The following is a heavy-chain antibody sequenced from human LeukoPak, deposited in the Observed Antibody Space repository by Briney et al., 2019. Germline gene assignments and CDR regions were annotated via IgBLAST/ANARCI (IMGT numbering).Heavy chain of an antibody. CDR1: GFTFSSYA. Sequence: PGGSLRLSCAASGFTFSSYAMSWVRQAPGKGLEWVSSISSSSSYIYYADSVKGRFTISRDNAKNSLYLQMNSLRAEDTAVYYCARGLSGYGIDYWGQGTLVTVSS. V-gene: IGHV3-21*01. CDR3: ARGLSGYGIDY. CDR2: ISSSSSYI. J-gene: IGHJ4*02. D-gene: IGHD3-3*01.